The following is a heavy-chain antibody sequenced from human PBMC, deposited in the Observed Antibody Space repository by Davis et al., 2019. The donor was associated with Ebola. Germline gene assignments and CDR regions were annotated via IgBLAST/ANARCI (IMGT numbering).Heavy chain of an antibody. CDR1: GYTFTSYY. Sequence: ASVKVSCKASGYTFTSYYMHWVRQAPGQGLEWMGIINPSGGSTSYAQKFQGRVTMTRDTSTSTVYMELSSLRSEDTAVYYCARDSGGNIAAAAYFDYWGQGTLVTVSS. V-gene: IGHV1-46*01. J-gene: IGHJ4*02. CDR3: ARDSGGNIAAAAYFDY. D-gene: IGHD6-13*01. CDR2: INPSGGST.